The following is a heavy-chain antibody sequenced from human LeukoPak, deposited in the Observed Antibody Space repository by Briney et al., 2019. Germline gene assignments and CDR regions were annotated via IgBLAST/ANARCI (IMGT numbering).Heavy chain of an antibody. J-gene: IGHJ4*02. CDR3: ARGVSGRHGDY. D-gene: IGHD1-26*01. CDR1: GGSFSGYY. Sequence: SETLSLTCAVYGGSFSGYYWSWIRQPPGKGLEWIGEINHSGSTNYNPSLKSRVTISVDTSKNQFSLKLSSVTAADTAVYYCARGVSGRHGDYWGQGHLVTVSS. V-gene: IGHV4-34*01. CDR2: INHSGST.